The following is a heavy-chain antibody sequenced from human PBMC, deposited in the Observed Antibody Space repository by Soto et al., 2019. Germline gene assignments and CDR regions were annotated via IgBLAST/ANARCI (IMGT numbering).Heavy chain of an antibody. Sequence: QVQLQQWGAGLLKPSETLSLTCAVYGGSFSGYYWTWIRQPPGTGLEWIGEINHSGSTNYNPSLKILVNISVDTSKNQFSLNLTSVTAADTAVYYCARDKITGLFDYWGQGTLVTVSS. CDR2: INHSGST. D-gene: IGHD2-8*02. CDR1: GGSFSGYY. CDR3: ARDKITGLFDY. V-gene: IGHV4-34*01. J-gene: IGHJ4*02.